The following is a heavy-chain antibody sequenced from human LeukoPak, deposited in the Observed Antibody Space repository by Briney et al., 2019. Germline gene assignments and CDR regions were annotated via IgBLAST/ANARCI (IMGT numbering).Heavy chain of an antibody. J-gene: IGHJ5*02. CDR3: ARSRQASGLFSS. Sequence: SETLSLTCTVSGGSISTANWWNWIRQPPGKGLEWIGCIYDRGPAHYNPSLKSRFTISVDRPKNQFFLNVTSLTAADTAVYYCARSRQASGLFSSWGQGTLVVVSS. CDR1: GGSISTANW. CDR2: IYDRGPA. D-gene: IGHD3-10*01. V-gene: IGHV4-30-2*01.